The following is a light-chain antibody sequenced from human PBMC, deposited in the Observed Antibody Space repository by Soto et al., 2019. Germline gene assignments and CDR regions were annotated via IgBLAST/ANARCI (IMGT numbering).Light chain of an antibody. CDR1: QSVSSY. J-gene: IGKJ4*01. CDR2: DAS. Sequence: EIVLTQSPATLSLSPGERATLSCRASQSVSSYLAWYQQKPGQAPRLLIYDASNRATGIPARFSGSGSGTDFHLTISSLEPEDFAVYYCQQRSNWPLVFGGGTKVEIK. CDR3: QQRSNWPLV. V-gene: IGKV3-11*01.